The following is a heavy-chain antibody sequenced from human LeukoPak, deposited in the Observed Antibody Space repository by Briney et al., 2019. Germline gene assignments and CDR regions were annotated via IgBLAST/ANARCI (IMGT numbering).Heavy chain of an antibody. J-gene: IGHJ6*02. D-gene: IGHD5-12*01. V-gene: IGHV3-66*01. CDR3: ARGIVATLNWISYYYYGMDV. CDR2: IYSGGST. CDR1: GFTVSSSY. Sequence: GGSLRLSCAASGFTVSSSYMSWVRQAPGKRLEWLSVIYSGGSTYYAGSVKGRFTISRDNSKNTLYLQMNSLRAEDTAVYYCARGIVATLNWISYYYYGMDVWGQGTTVTVSS.